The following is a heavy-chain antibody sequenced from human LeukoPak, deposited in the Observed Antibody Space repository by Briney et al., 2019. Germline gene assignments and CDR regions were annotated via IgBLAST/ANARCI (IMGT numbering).Heavy chain of an antibody. J-gene: IGHJ4*02. CDR2: IYGGGST. V-gene: IGHV3-66*01. CDR1: GFTVSSNY. CDR3: ARDLHPRLTGYFDY. D-gene: IGHD3-16*01. Sequence: GGSLRLSCAASGFTVSSNYMSWVRQAPGKGLEWVSVIYGGGSTYYADSVKGRFAISRDNSKNTLFLHMNSLRAEDTAVYYCARDLHPRLTGYFDYWGQGTLVTVSS.